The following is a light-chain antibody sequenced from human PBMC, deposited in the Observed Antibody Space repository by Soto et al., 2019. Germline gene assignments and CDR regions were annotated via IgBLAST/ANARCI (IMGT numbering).Light chain of an antibody. CDR2: GAS. CDR1: QSVSSN. Sequence: EIVMTQSPATLSVSPGERATFSCRASQSVSSNLAWYQQKPGQAPRLLIYGASIRATGIPARFSGSGSGTEFTLTISSLQSEDFAVYYCHQYDDGPYTFGQGTKVEI. V-gene: IGKV3-15*01. J-gene: IGKJ2*01. CDR3: HQYDDGPYT.